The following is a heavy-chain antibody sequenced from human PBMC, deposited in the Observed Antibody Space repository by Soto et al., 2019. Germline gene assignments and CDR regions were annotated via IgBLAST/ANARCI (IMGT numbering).Heavy chain of an antibody. V-gene: IGHV1-69*13. D-gene: IGHD6-13*01. Sequence: SVKVSCKSSGGTFSSYAISWVRQAPGQGLEWMGGIIPIFGTANYAQKFQGRVTITAYESTSTAYTELSSLRSEDTAVYYCAKECIAALYYYYGMDVWGQGTTVTVP. J-gene: IGHJ6*02. CDR1: GGTFSSYA. CDR2: IIPIFGTA. CDR3: AKECIAALYYYYGMDV.